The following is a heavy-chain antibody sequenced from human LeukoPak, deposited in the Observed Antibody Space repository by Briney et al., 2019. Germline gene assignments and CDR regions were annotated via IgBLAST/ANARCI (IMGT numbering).Heavy chain of an antibody. CDR3: ARDQYDSVWGSYRPYFDF. D-gene: IGHD3-16*02. Sequence: EASVKVSCKASGYTFSSYGISWVRQAPGQGLEWMGSISPYTGDTKYAERLQDRVIMTTDTSTRTAYMELRSLTSDDTAVLYCARDQYDSVWGSYRPYFDFWGQGTLVTVSS. CDR1: GYTFSSYG. J-gene: IGHJ4*02. CDR2: ISPYTGDT. V-gene: IGHV1-18*04.